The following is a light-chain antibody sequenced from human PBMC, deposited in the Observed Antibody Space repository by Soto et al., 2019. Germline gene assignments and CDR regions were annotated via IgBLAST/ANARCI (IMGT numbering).Light chain of an antibody. Sequence: EIVLTQSPATLSLSPGERATLSCRASQSVSSYLAWYQQKPGQAPRLLIYDASNRATGIPARFSGSGSGTDFTLTISNLAPEDVAVYYCQQRGLTFGGGTKVEIK. J-gene: IGKJ4*01. CDR2: DAS. CDR1: QSVSSY. V-gene: IGKV3-11*01. CDR3: QQRGLT.